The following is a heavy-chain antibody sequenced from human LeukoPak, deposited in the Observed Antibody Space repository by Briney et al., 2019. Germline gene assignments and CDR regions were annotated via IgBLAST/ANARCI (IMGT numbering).Heavy chain of an antibody. CDR2: ISGSGDTT. J-gene: IGHJ4*02. D-gene: IGHD1-1*01. CDR1: GFTFTTYA. V-gene: IGHV3-23*01. CDR3: AKDGTVLDYFDY. Sequence: GGSLRLSCAASGFTFTTYAMTWVRQAPGKGLEWVSAISGSGDTTYYADSVKGRFTISRDNSKNTLYLQMNSLRAEDTAVYYCAKDGTVLDYFDYWGQGTLVTVSS.